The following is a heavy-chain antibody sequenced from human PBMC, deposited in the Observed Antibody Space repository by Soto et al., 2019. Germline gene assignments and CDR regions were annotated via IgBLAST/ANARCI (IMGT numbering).Heavy chain of an antibody. CDR1: GDSISSGNKY. CDR3: ARVPSPFDYYYAMDV. CDR2: IFSSGTT. Sequence: QVQLRESGPGLVMPSQTLSLTCTVSGDSISSGNKYWSWIRQPPGKGLEWIGYIFSSGTTYYNPSLKSRLTMSLDTSENQFSLKLNSLTDADTAVYYCARVPSPFDYYYAMDVWGQGTTLTVSS. J-gene: IGHJ6*02. V-gene: IGHV4-30-4*01. D-gene: IGHD3-16*01.